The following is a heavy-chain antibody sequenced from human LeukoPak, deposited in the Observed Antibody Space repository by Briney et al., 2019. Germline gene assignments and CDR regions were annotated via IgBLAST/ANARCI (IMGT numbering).Heavy chain of an antibody. V-gene: IGHV4-31*03. D-gene: IGHD5-12*01. CDR2: IYYSGST. CDR3: ARSLRRRSGYEEVGHFDY. CDR1: GGSISSGGYY. Sequence: SETLSLTCTVSGGSISSGGYYWSWIRQHPGKGLEWIGYIYYSGSTYYNPSLKSRVTTSVDTSKNQFSLKLSSVTAADTAVYYCARSLRRRSGYEEVGHFDYWGQGTLVTVSS. J-gene: IGHJ4*02.